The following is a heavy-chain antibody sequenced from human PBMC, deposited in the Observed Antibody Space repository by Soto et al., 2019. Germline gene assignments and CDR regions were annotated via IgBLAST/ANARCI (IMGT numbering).Heavy chain of an antibody. CDR3: ARATYSSSHRANYYCYGMDV. D-gene: IGHD6-6*01. V-gene: IGHV1-69*13. Sequence: ASVKVSCKASGGTFSSYAISWVRQAPGQGLEWMGGIIPIFGTANYAQKFQGRVTITADESTSTAYMELSSLRSEDTAVYYCARATYSSSHRANYYCYGMDVWGQGTTVTVSS. CDR1: GGTFSSYA. CDR2: IIPIFGTA. J-gene: IGHJ6*02.